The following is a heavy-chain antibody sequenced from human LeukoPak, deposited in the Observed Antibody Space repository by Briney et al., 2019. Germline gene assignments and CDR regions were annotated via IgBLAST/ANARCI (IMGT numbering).Heavy chain of an antibody. V-gene: IGHV1-18*01. D-gene: IGHD3-10*01. CDR3: ARCGSGSYYSYYSYYMDV. CDR1: GYTFTSYG. Sequence: ASVKVSCKASGYTFTSYGISWVRQAPGQGLEWMGWISAYNGNTNYAQKLQGRVTMTTDTSTSTAYMELRSLRSDDTAVYYCARCGSGSYYSYYSYYMDVWGKGTTVTVSS. CDR2: ISAYNGNT. J-gene: IGHJ6*03.